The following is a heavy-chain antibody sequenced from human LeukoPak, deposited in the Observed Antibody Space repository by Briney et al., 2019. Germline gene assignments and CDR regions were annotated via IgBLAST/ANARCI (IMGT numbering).Heavy chain of an antibody. J-gene: IGHJ5*02. D-gene: IGHD2-2*01. CDR3: ARVPLYCSSTSCSTGRWFDP. V-gene: IGHV4-30-4*01. CDR1: GGTISSGDNY. CDR2: IYYSGST. Sequence: NPSQTLSLTCTVSGGTISSGDNYWSWIRQPPGKGLAWIGYIYYSGSTYYNPSLKSRVTISVDTSKKQFSLKLSSVTAADTAVYYCARVPLYCSSTSCSTGRWFDPWGQGTLVSVSS.